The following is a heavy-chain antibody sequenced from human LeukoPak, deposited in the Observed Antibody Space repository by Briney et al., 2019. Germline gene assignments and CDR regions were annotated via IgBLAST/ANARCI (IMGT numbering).Heavy chain of an antibody. Sequence: RGSLRLSCVGSGFTFRGYGMHWVRQAPGKGLEWVAFIRHDGSKKFYADSVKGRFTISRDNSQNTLYLQVDSLRVDDTAVYYCAKDSPPTSEWLPDYWGQGTLVTISS. CDR3: AKDSPPTSEWLPDY. J-gene: IGHJ4*02. V-gene: IGHV3-30*02. CDR2: IRHDGSKK. D-gene: IGHD5-12*01. CDR1: GFTFRGYG.